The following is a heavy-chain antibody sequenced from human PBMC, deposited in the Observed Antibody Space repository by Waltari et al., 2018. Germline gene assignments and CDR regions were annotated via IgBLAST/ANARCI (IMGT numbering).Heavy chain of an antibody. CDR3: VRSSGYYSWGYFDY. Sequence: VQLVQSGAEVKKPGESLKISCKGSGYSFTGYYMHWVRQAPGQGLEWMGRINPNSGGTNYAQKFQGRVTMTRDTSISTAYMELSRLRSDDTAVYYCVRSSGYYSWGYFDYWGQGTLVTVSS. J-gene: IGHJ4*02. CDR1: GYSFTGYY. D-gene: IGHD3-22*01. V-gene: IGHV1-2*06. CDR2: INPNSGGT.